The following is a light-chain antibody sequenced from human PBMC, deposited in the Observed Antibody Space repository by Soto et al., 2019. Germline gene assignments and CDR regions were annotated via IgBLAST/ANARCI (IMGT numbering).Light chain of an antibody. CDR2: KAS. Sequence: DLQMTQSPSTLSASVGDTVTITCRASQSISSWLAWYQQKPGKAPKVLIYKASSLESGVPSRFSGSGSGTEFTLTISSLQPDDSATYYCQQYQSLWTFGQGTKVEIK. J-gene: IGKJ1*01. CDR3: QQYQSLWT. CDR1: QSISSW. V-gene: IGKV1-5*03.